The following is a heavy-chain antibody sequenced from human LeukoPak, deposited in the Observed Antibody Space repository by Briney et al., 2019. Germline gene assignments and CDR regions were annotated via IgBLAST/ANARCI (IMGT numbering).Heavy chain of an antibody. CDR3: ARARHVDTAMAFDY. CDR2: ISGSGGST. J-gene: IGHJ4*02. Sequence: GGSLRLSCAASGFTFSSYAMSWVRQAPGKGLEWVSAISGSGGSTYYADSVKGRFTISRDNSKNTLYLQMNSLRAEDTAVYYCARARHVDTAMAFDYWGQGTLVTVSS. CDR1: GFTFSSYA. V-gene: IGHV3-23*01. D-gene: IGHD5-18*01.